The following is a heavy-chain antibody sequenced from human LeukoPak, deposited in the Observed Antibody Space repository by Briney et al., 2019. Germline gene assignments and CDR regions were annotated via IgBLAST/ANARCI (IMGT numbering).Heavy chain of an antibody. D-gene: IGHD3-22*01. Sequence: ASVKVSCKASGGTFSSYAISWVRQAPGQGLEWMGGIIPIFGTANYAQKFQGRVTITADESTSTAYMELSSLRSEDTAVYYCARLAAATYYYDSSGYYPDYWGQGTLVTVSS. CDR2: IIPIFGTA. J-gene: IGHJ4*02. CDR3: ARLAAATYYYDSSGYYPDY. V-gene: IGHV1-69*01. CDR1: GGTFSSYA.